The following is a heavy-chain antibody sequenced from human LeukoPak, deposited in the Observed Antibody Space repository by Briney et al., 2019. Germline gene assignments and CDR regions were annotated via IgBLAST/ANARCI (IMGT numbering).Heavy chain of an antibody. V-gene: IGHV6-1*01. CDR1: GDSVSSNSAA. CDR3: ARSLAGPLDY. J-gene: IGHJ4*02. CDR2: TYYRSKWYS. Sequence: SQTLSLTCAISGDSVSSNSAAWHWIRQSPSRGLEWLGRTYYRSKWYSDYAVSVKSRVTFNPDTSKNHFSLQLNSVTPEDTAVYYCARSLAGPLDYWGQGTLVTVSS. D-gene: IGHD7-27*01.